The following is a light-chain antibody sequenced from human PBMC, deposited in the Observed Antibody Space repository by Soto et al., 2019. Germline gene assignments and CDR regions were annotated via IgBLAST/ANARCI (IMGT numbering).Light chain of an antibody. CDR3: LQDFHFPLS. V-gene: IGKV1-6*02. J-gene: IGKJ4*01. CDR1: QGIGND. CDR2: AAS. Sequence: AIQMTQSPSSLSASVGDRVTITCRASQGIGNDLAWYQQKPGKAPKLLIYAASTLQSGVPSRFSGSGSGTDFTLTISNLQPGDLASYYCLQDFHFPLSFSGGTKVEIK.